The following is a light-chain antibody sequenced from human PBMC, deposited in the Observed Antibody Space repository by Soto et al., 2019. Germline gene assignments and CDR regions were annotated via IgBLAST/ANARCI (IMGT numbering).Light chain of an antibody. CDR1: QSVLYSSNNKNY. V-gene: IGKV4-1*01. CDR2: WAS. CDR3: QQYYTTPLT. Sequence: IVMTQSPDSLSVSLVERATISCKSSQSVLYSSNNKNYLAWYQQKPGQPPKLLIYWASTRESGVPDRFSGSGSGTDFTLTISSLQAEDVAVYYCQQYYTTPLTFGGGTKVDIK. J-gene: IGKJ4*01.